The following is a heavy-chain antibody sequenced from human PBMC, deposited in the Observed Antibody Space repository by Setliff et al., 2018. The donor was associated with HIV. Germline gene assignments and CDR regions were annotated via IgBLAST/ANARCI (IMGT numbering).Heavy chain of an antibody. CDR1: GGSISSYY. CDR2: IYTSGST. D-gene: IGHD3-10*01. Sequence: SETLSLTCTVSGGSISSYYWSWIRQPPGKGLEWIGYIYTSGSTNYTPSLKSRVTISVDTSKNHFSLKLSSVTAADTAVYYCAREEAITMVRGVIITPAGYFDYWGQGTLVTVSS. J-gene: IGHJ4*02. V-gene: IGHV4-4*08. CDR3: AREEAITMVRGVIITPAGYFDY.